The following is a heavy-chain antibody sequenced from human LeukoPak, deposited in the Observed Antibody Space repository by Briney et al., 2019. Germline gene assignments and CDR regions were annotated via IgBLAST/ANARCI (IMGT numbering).Heavy chain of an antibody. CDR1: GFTFSSYE. D-gene: IGHD3-22*01. CDR2: ISSGSSFM. V-gene: IGHV3-21*01. J-gene: IGHJ5*02. Sequence: GGSLRLSCAASGFTFSSYEMNWVRQAPGKGLEWVSSISSGSSFMYYADSVKGRFTISRDNAKNSLYLQMNSLRAKDTALYYCARGYYDSSGSSWFDPWGQGTLVTVSS. CDR3: ARGYYDSSGSSWFDP.